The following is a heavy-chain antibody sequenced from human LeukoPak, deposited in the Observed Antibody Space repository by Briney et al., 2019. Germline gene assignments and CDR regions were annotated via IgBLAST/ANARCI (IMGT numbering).Heavy chain of an antibody. CDR3: ARPKLGYCTDGVCYKGYFAY. CDR1: GYTFTSYD. V-gene: IGHV1-8*01. J-gene: IGHJ4*02. D-gene: IGHD2-8*01. Sequence: ASVKVSCKASGYTFTSYDINWVRQATGQGLEWMGWMNPNSGNTGYAQKFQGRVTMTRNTSISTAYMELSSLRSEDTAVYYCARPKLGYCTDGVCYKGYFAYWGQGTLVTVSS. CDR2: MNPNSGNT.